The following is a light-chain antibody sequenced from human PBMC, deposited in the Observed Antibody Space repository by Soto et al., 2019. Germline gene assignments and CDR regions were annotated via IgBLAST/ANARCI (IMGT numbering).Light chain of an antibody. Sequence: QSVLTQPPSASGTPGQTVTISCSGSRSNIGNNYVCWYQQLPGAAPKLLIYRNTQRPSGVPDRFSGSKSGTAASLAITGLRSDDEADYYCATWDDDLYTSIIGGGTKLTVL. CDR3: ATWDDDLYTSI. CDR1: RSNIGNNY. CDR2: RNT. J-gene: IGLJ2*01. V-gene: IGLV1-47*01.